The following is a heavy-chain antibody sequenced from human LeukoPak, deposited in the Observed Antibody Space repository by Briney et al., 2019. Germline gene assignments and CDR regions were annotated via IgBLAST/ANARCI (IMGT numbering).Heavy chain of an antibody. J-gene: IGHJ6*03. CDR1: GFTFSSYA. Sequence: GGSLRLSCAASGFTFSSYAMSWVRQAPGKWLEWVSLIYSGGSTYYADSVKGRFTISRDDSKNTLFLQMNRLRVEDTAVYYCARTSSGWSAGDYYYMDVWGKGTTVTISS. D-gene: IGHD6-19*01. CDR2: IYSGGST. V-gene: IGHV3-66*01. CDR3: ARTSSGWSAGDYYYMDV.